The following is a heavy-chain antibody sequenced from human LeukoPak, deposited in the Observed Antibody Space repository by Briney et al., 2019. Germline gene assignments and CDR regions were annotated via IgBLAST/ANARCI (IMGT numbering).Heavy chain of an antibody. CDR1: GFIFSNYG. D-gene: IGHD5-12*01. CDR3: AKGHGDASGYYYFDS. V-gene: IGHV3-23*01. J-gene: IGHJ4*02. Sequence: GGSLRLSCAASGFIFSNYGMSWVRQAPGKGLEWVSAIRGNADTTYYADSVKGRFTIFRDNHKNMLYLQMNSLRVEDTAVYYCAKGHGDASGYYYFDSWGQGTLVTVSS. CDR2: IRGNADTT.